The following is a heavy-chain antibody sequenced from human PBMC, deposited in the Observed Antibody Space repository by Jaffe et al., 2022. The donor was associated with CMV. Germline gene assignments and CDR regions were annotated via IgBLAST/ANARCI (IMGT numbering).Heavy chain of an antibody. Sequence: QVQLQQWGAGLLKPSETLSLTCAVYGGSFSGYYWSWIRQPPGKGLEWIGEINHSGSTNYNPSLKSRVTISVDTSKNQFSLKLSSVTAADTAVYYCARSRHYYGSGSSYYFDYWGQGTLVTVSS. V-gene: IGHV4-34*01. CDR1: GGSFSGYY. CDR3: ARSRHYYGSGSSYYFDY. J-gene: IGHJ4*02. CDR2: INHSGST. D-gene: IGHD3-10*01.